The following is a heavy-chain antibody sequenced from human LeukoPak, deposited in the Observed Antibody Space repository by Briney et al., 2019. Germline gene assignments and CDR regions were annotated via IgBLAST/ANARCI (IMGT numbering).Heavy chain of an antibody. CDR3: ARDSIQLLDDAFDI. Sequence: SETLSLXCTVSGGSISSYYWSWIRQPPGKGLEWIGYIYYSGSTNYNPSLKSRVTISVDTSKNQFSLKLSSVTAADTAVYYCARDSIQLLDDAFDIWGQGTMVTVSS. CDR2: IYYSGST. D-gene: IGHD2-2*01. J-gene: IGHJ3*02. V-gene: IGHV4-59*01. CDR1: GGSISSYY.